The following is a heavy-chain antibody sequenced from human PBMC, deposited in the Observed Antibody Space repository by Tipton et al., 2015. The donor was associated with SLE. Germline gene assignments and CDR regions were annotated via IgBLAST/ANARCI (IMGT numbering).Heavy chain of an antibody. CDR3: ASGASPLYSSGWLFDY. CDR1: GFTFSSYA. D-gene: IGHD6-19*01. Sequence: SLRLSCAASGFTFSSYAMSWVRQAPGKGLEWVSAISGSGGSTYYADSVKGRFTISRDNSKNTLYLQMNSLRAEDTAVYYCASGASPLYSSGWLFDYWGQGTLVTVSS. J-gene: IGHJ4*02. V-gene: IGHV3-23*01. CDR2: ISGSGGST.